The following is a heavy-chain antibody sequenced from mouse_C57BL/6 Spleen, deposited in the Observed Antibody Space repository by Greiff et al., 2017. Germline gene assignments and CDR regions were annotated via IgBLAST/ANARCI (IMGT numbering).Heavy chain of an antibody. V-gene: IGHV1-15*01. D-gene: IGHD4-1*02. CDR3: TRSVGATDWYFGV. J-gene: IGHJ1*03. Sequence: QVQLQQSGAELVRPGASVTLSCKASGYTFTDYEMHWVKQTPVHGLEWIGAIDPETGGTAYNQKFKGKAILTADKSSSTAYMELRSLTSEDSALYFCTRSVGATDWYFGVRGTRAT. CDR1: GYTFTDYE. CDR2: IDPETGGT.